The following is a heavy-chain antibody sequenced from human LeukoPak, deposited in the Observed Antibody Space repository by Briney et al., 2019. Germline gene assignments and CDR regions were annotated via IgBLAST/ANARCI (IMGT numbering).Heavy chain of an antibody. V-gene: IGHV3-21*04. J-gene: IGHJ4*02. CDR1: GFSFSIYA. CDR2: IIGNGRDI. D-gene: IGHD6-13*01. Sequence: GGSLRLSCAASGFSFSIYAMNWVRQAPGKGLEWVSLIIGNGRDIRYADSVKGRFTISRDNAKNTLYLQMNSLGVEDTAVYYCAAGTAADFWGQGTLVSVSS. CDR3: AAGTAADF.